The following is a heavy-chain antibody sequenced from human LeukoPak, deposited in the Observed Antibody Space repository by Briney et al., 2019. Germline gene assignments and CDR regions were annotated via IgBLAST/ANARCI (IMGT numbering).Heavy chain of an antibody. CDR2: ISSDSSYI. D-gene: IGHD3-10*02. CDR1: GFTFSNAW. J-gene: IGHJ4*02. Sequence: GGSLRLSCAASGFTFSNAWMTWVRQAPGKGLEWVASISSDSSYIDYADSVKGRFTISRDNAKNSLFLKTDTLRGDDTGIYYCARDPNVLGITPYYFDFWGQGTLVTVSS. V-gene: IGHV3-21*01. CDR3: ARDPNVLGITPYYFDF.